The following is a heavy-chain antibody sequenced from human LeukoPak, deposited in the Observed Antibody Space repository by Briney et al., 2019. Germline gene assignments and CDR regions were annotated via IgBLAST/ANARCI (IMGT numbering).Heavy chain of an antibody. CDR1: GYTFTSYG. D-gene: IGHD2-2*02. CDR3: ARVDCSSTSCYTVDY. CDR2: ISAYNGNT. V-gene: IGHV1-18*01. J-gene: IGHJ4*02. Sequence: ASVKVSCKAFGYTFTSYGISWVRQAPGQGLEWMGWISAYNGNTNYAQKFQGRVTMTRDTSISTAYMELSRLRSDDTAVYYCARVDCSSTSCYTVDYWGQGTLVTVSS.